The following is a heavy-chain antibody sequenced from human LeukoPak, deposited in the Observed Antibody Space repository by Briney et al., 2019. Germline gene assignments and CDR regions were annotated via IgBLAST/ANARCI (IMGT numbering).Heavy chain of an antibody. CDR2: ISAYNGNT. J-gene: IGHJ4*02. V-gene: IGHV1-18*01. CDR3: ARSPYYYDSSGYFGY. D-gene: IGHD3-22*01. Sequence: ASVKVSCKASGYSFTDFGISWVRQAPGQGLEWMGWISAYNGNTNYAQKLQGRVTMTTDTSTSTAYMELRSLRSDDTAVYYCARSPYYYDSSGYFGYWGQGTLVTVSS. CDR1: GYSFTDFG.